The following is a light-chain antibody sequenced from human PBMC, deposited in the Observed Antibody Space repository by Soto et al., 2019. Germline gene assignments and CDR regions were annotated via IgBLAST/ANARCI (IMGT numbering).Light chain of an antibody. V-gene: IGLV2-8*01. CDR1: SSDVGGYNF. CDR3: SSYAGSNNV. J-gene: IGLJ1*01. CDR2: EVS. Sequence: ALTQPPSASGSPGQSVTISCTGTSSDVGGYNFVSWYQQHPGKAPKLMIYEVSKRPSGVPDRFSGSKSGNTASLTVSGLQAEDEADYYCSSYAGSNNVFGTGTKVTVL.